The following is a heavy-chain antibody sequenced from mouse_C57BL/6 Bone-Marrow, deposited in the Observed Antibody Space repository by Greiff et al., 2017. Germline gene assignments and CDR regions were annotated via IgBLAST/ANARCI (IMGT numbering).Heavy chain of an antibody. D-gene: IGHD1-1*01. CDR1: GYTFTSYG. Sequence: QVQLQQSGAELARPEASVKLSCKASGYTFTSYGISWVKQRTGQGLEWIGEIYPRSGNTYYNEKFKGKATLTADKSSSTAYMELRSLTSEDSAVYFCATGSSYRWYFDVWGTGTTVTVSS. CDR3: ATGSSYRWYFDV. CDR2: IYPRSGNT. V-gene: IGHV1-81*01. J-gene: IGHJ1*03.